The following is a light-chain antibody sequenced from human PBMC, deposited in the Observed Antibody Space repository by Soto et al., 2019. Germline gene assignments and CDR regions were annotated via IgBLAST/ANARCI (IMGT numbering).Light chain of an antibody. J-gene: IGKJ2*01. V-gene: IGKV1-5*03. Sequence: DIQMTQSPSTLSASVGDRVIITCRASQSISTWLAWYQQKPGKAPKLLIYRASSLESGVPSRFSGSGSGTDFTLTISSLQPDDFATYFCQQYESYSHTFGQGTKLEI. CDR3: QQYESYSHT. CDR1: QSISTW. CDR2: RAS.